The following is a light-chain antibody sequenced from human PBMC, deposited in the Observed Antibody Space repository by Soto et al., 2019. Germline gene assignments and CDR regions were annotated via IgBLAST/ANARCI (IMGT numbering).Light chain of an antibody. CDR2: DTS. J-gene: IGKJ1*01. Sequence: EIVLTQSPATLSLSPGERATLSCRASQSVNNYLAWYQQKPGQAPRLLIYDTSDRATGIPARFSGSGSGTDFTLTIRSIETEDFAVFYCQQRSIWPWTFGQGTKVNIK. CDR1: QSVNNY. V-gene: IGKV3-11*01. CDR3: QQRSIWPWT.